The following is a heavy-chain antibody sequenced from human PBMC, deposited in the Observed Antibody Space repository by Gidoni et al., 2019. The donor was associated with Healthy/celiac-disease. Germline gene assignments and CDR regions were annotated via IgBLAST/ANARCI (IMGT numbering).Heavy chain of an antibody. CDR1: GCTFSSDA. J-gene: IGHJ4*02. D-gene: IGHD5-18*01. CDR2: IIPIFGTA. CDR3: ARGEVDTAMVGLAYDFDY. Sequence: QVQLVQSGAAVKKPGSSVQVSCKSSGCTFSSDAIRWVRQAPGQGLECMGGIIPIFGTASYAQKFQGRGKNTADESTSTAYMELSSLRSEDTAVYDCARGEVDTAMVGLAYDFDYWGQGTLVTVSS. V-gene: IGHV1-69*01.